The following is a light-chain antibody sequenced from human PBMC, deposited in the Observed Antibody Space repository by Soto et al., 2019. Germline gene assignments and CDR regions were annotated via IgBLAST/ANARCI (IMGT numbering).Light chain of an antibody. CDR1: QTVSNW. J-gene: IGKJ1*01. CDR2: DVS. V-gene: IGKV1-5*01. Sequence: DIQMTQSPSTLSASIGERVTITCRASQTVSNWLAWYQQKPEKAPKLLIYDVSNLESGVPSRFSGSGSGTEVSLSISSLQADDFASYYCRQKDSYSWTFGQGTKVEMK. CDR3: RQKDSYSWT.